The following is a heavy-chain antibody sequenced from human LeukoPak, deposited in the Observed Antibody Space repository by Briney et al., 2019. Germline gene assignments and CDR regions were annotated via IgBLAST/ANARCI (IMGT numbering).Heavy chain of an antibody. CDR2: ISPYNGNT. CDR3: ARDLYAGVLTY. CDR1: GYTFSSSV. D-gene: IGHD2-21*02. Sequence: ASVKVSCEASGYTFSSSVINWVRQAPGQGLEWMGRISPYNGNTNYAQKVQGTGTMTTDTSTSTAYMELRSLRSDDTAVYYCARDLYAGVLTYWGQGTLVTVSS. V-gene: IGHV1-18*01. J-gene: IGHJ4*02.